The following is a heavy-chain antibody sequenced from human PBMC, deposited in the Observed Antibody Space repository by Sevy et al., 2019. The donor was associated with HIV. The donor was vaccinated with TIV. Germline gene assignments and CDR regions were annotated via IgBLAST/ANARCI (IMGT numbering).Heavy chain of an antibody. D-gene: IGHD3-22*01. J-gene: IGHJ4*02. CDR1: ELTFDNYW. Sequence: GGSLRLSCTASELTFDNYWTSWVRQAPGQGPEWVAAINADGSDTYYADSVKGRFTISRDNAKESLFLQMNNLRADDTAMYYCATSTMMAASSLFDYWGRGTLVTVSS. CDR2: INADGSDT. CDR3: ATSTMMAASSLFDY. V-gene: IGHV3-7*03.